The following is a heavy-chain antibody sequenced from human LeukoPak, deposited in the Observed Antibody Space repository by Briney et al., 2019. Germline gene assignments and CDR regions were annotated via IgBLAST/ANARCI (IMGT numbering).Heavy chain of an antibody. D-gene: IGHD3-9*01. Sequence: SETLSLTCTVSGGSISSYYWSWIRQPPGKGLEWIGYIYYSGSTNYNPSLKSRVTISVDTSKNQFSLKLSSVTAADTAVYYCARDRPEYGILTGPYYYYGMDVWGQGTTVTVSS. J-gene: IGHJ6*02. CDR2: IYYSGST. V-gene: IGHV4-59*01. CDR1: GGSISSYY. CDR3: ARDRPEYGILTGPYYYYGMDV.